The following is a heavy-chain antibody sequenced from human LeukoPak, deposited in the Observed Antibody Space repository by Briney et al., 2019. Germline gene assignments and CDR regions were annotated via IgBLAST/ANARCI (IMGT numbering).Heavy chain of an antibody. Sequence: SFTSYWIGWVRQMPGKGLEWMGIIYHSGSTYYNPSLKSRVTISVDRSKNQFSLKLSSVTAADTAVYYCASQRITMVRGVTRRAFDIWGQGTMVTVSS. V-gene: IGHV4-39*07. D-gene: IGHD3-10*01. CDR1: SFTSYW. J-gene: IGHJ3*02. CDR3: ASQRITMVRGVTRRAFDI. CDR2: IYHSGST.